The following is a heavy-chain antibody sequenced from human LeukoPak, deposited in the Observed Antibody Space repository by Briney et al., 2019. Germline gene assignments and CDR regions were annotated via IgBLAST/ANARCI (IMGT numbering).Heavy chain of an antibody. CDR3: ARNRDWGYDIWSGYSKPHIAFDI. CDR1: GGSISSSSYY. D-gene: IGHD3-3*01. V-gene: IGHV4-39*01. CDR2: IYYSGST. Sequence: PSETLSLTCTVSGGSISSSSYYWGWIRQPPGKGLEWIGSIYYSGSTYYNPSLKSRVTISVDTSKNQFSLKLSSVTAADTAVYFCARNRDWGYDIWSGYSKPHIAFDIWGQGTMVTVSS. J-gene: IGHJ3*02.